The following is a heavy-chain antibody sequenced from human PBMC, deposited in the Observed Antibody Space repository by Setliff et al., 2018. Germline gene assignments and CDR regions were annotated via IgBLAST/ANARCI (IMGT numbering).Heavy chain of an antibody. CDR3: ARSQYYYDSSGYYVYWFDP. D-gene: IGHD3-22*01. V-gene: IGHV2-70*11. CDR2: IDWDDDK. CDR1: GFSLSTSGMC. J-gene: IGHJ5*02. Sequence: SGPTREPTQTLTLTCTFSGFSLSTSGMCVSWIRQPPGKALEWLARIDWDDDKYYSTSLKTRLTISKDTSKNQVVLTMTNMDPVDTATYYCARSQYYYDSSGYYVYWFDPWGQGTLVTVSS.